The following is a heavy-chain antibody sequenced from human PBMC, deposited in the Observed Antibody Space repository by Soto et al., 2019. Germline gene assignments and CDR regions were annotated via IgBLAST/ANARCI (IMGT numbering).Heavy chain of an antibody. CDR3: AKVEDGQYYYYYYMDV. CDR1: GFTFSSYA. CDR2: ISGSGGST. Sequence: EVQLLESGGGLVQPGGYLRLSCAASGFTFSSYAMSWVRQAPGKGLEWVSAISGSGGSTYYADSVKARFTISRDNSKNTLYLKMNSLRAEDTAVYYCAKVEDGQYYYYYYMDVWGKGTTVTVSS. V-gene: IGHV3-23*01. J-gene: IGHJ6*03. D-gene: IGHD4-17*01.